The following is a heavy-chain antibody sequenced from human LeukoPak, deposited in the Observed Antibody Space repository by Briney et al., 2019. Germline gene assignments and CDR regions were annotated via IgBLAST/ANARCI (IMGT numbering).Heavy chain of an antibody. CDR2: IYYSGST. CDR1: GGSISSYY. CDR3: ARMMSSSSGWTLFDY. V-gene: IGHV4-59*01. J-gene: IGHJ4*02. Sequence: PSETLSLTCTVSGGSISSYYWSWIRQPPGKGLEWIGYIYYSGSTNYNPSLKSRVTISVDTSKNQFSLKLSSVTAADTAVHYCARMMSSSSGWTLFDYWGQGTLATVSS. D-gene: IGHD6-19*01.